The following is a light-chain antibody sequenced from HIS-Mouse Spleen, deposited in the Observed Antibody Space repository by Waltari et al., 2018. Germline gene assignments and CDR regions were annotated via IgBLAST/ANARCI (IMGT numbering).Light chain of an antibody. CDR1: SSDVGGYNY. Sequence: QSALTQPRSVSGSPGQSVTISCTGTSSDVGGYNYVPWYQQHPGKPPKLMIYDVSKRPSGVPDRFSGSKSGNTASLTISGLQAEDEADYYCCSYAGSYTVVFGGGTKLTVL. CDR2: DVS. V-gene: IGLV2-11*01. CDR3: CSYAGSYTVV. J-gene: IGLJ2*01.